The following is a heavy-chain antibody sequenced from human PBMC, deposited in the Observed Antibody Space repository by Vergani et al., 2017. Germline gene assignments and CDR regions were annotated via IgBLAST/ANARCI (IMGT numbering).Heavy chain of an antibody. D-gene: IGHD6-19*01. Sequence: QVQLVQSGSELKKPGASVKVSCKASGYTFTSYGISWVRQAPGQGLEWMGWISAYNGNTNYAQKLQGRVTMTTDTSTSTAYMELRSLRSDDTAVYYCAREPLNSSGWSMYGMDVWGQGTTVTVSS. CDR3: AREPLNSSGWSMYGMDV. J-gene: IGHJ6*02. CDR2: ISAYNGNT. CDR1: GYTFTSYG. V-gene: IGHV1-18*01.